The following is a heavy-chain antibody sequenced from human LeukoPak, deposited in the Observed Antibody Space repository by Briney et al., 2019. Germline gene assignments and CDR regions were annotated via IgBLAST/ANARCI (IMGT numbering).Heavy chain of an antibody. J-gene: IGHJ4*02. Sequence: SETLSLTCTVSGGSISSYYWSWIRQPPGKGLEWIGYIYYSGSTNYNPSLKSRVTISVDTSKNQFSLKLSSVTAADTAVYYCAGDLYDILTGSPRYYFDYWGQGTLVTVSS. D-gene: IGHD3-9*01. CDR3: AGDLYDILTGSPRYYFDY. CDR2: IYYSGST. V-gene: IGHV4-59*01. CDR1: GGSISSYY.